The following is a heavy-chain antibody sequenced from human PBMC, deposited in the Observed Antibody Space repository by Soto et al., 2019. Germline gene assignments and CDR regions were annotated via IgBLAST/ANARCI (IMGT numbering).Heavy chain of an antibody. J-gene: IGHJ4*02. Sequence: ASVKVSCKASGYTFASYDMHWVRQAPGQGLEWMGIINPSGGRTSYAQKFQGRVTMTTDTSTSTVYMELSSLRSDDTAVYYCAREYYYDSSGLFDYWGQGTMVNVSS. CDR2: INPSGGRT. CDR1: GYTFASYD. D-gene: IGHD3-22*01. V-gene: IGHV1-46*01. CDR3: AREYYYDSSGLFDY.